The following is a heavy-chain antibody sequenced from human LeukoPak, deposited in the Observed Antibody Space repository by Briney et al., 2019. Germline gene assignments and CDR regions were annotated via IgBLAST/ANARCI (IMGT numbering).Heavy chain of an antibody. J-gene: IGHJ6*03. CDR3: ARAPQYCSGGSGYSGGYYYYYYMDA. CDR1: GFTLSSYS. CDR2: ISSSSSYI. D-gene: IGHD2-15*01. V-gene: IGHV3-21*01. Sequence: PGASLRLSCAASGFTLSSYSMNWVRQAPVKGLEWVSSISSSSSYICYADSVKGRFTISRDNAKNSLYLQMNSLRAEDTAVYYCARAPQYCSGGSGYSGGYYYYYYMDAWGKGTTVTVSS.